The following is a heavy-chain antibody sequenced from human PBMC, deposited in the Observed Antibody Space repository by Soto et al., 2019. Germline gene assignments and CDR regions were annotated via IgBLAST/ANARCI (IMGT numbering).Heavy chain of an antibody. CDR2: IFSNDEK. J-gene: IGHJ4*02. Sequence: SGPTLVNPTETLTLTCTVSGFSLSNARMGVSWIRQPPGKALEWLAHIFSNDEKSYSTSLKSRLTISKDTSKSQVVLTMTNMDPVDTATYYCARIRRSSSSPYFDYWGQGTLVTVSS. D-gene: IGHD6-6*01. CDR3: ARIRRSSSSPYFDY. V-gene: IGHV2-26*01. CDR1: GFSLSNARMG.